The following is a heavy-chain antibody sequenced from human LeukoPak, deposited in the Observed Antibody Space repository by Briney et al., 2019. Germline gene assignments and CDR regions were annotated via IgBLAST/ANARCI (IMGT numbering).Heavy chain of an antibody. V-gene: IGHV4-59*01. D-gene: IGHD6-13*01. Sequence: SETLSLTCTVSGGSISSYYWSWIRQPPGKGLEWIGYIYYSGSTNYNPSLKSRVTISVDTSKNQFSLKLSPVTAADTAVYYCARGTGYSSSWYVYWGQGTLVTVSS. CDR2: IYYSGST. CDR1: GGSISSYY. CDR3: ARGTGYSSSWYVY. J-gene: IGHJ4*02.